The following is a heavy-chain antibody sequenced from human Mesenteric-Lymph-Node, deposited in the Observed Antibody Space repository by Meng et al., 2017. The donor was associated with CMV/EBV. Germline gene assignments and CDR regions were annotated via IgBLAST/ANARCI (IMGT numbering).Heavy chain of an antibody. CDR2: MNPNSGNT. D-gene: IGHD3-10*01. CDR1: GYTFTSYY. V-gene: IGHV1-8*01. J-gene: IGHJ4*02. CDR3: ARGLYYGSASHYNPQYY. Sequence: ASVKVSCKASGYTFTSYYIIWVLQATGQGLECMGWMNPNSGNTGYAPKFQGRVTITRNTSISTAYMELSSLRSEDTAVYYCARGLYYGSASHYNPQYYWGQGTLVTVSS.